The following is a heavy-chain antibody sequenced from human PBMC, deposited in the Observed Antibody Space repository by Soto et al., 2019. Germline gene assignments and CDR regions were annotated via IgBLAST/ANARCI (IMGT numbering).Heavy chain of an antibody. D-gene: IGHD5-18*01. J-gene: IGHJ3*02. V-gene: IGHV3-21*01. CDR3: ARLKLQVDTAMVTLAFYI. CDR2: ISSSSSYI. CDR1: GFTFSSYS. Sequence: GGSLRLSCAASGFTFSSYSMNWVRQAPGKGLEWVSSISSSSSYIYYADSVKGRFTISRDNAKNSLYLQMNSLRAEDTAVYYCARLKLQVDTAMVTLAFYIWGQGTMVTVSS.